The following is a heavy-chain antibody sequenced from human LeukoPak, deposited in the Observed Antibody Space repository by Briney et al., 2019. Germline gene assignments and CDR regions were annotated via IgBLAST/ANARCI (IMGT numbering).Heavy chain of an antibody. Sequence: GGSLRLSCAASGFTFSSYSMNWVRQAPGKGLEWVSSISGSSSYIYYADSVKGRFAISRDNAKNSLYLQMNSLRAEDTAVYYCARGYYYDSSGYWAPFDYWGQGTLVTVSS. CDR1: GFTFSSYS. CDR3: ARGYYYDSSGYWAPFDY. D-gene: IGHD3-22*01. CDR2: ISGSSSYI. V-gene: IGHV3-21*01. J-gene: IGHJ4*02.